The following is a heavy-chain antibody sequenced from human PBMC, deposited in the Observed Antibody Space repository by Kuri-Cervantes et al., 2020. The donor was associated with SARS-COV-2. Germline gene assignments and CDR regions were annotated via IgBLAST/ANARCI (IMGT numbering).Heavy chain of an antibody. CDR1: GFTFSGSA. CDR3: ARDPDWGGNY. V-gene: IGHV3-30*04. Sequence: GESLKISCAASGFTFSGSAMHWIRQASGKGLEWVAVISYDGSNKYYADSVKGRFTISRDNSRNTLYLQMNSLRAEDTAVYYCARDPDWGGNYWGQGTLVTVSS. CDR2: ISYDGSNK. J-gene: IGHJ4*02. D-gene: IGHD7-27*01.